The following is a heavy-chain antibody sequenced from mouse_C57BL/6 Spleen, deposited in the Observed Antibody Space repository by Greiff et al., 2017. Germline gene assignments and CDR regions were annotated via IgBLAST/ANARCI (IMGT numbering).Heavy chain of an antibody. CDR1: GYAFSSYW. CDR2: IYPGDGDT. Sequence: VQLPQSGAELVKPGASVKISCKASGYAFSSYWMNWVKQRPGTGLEWIGQIYPGDGDTNYNGKFKGKSTLTADKSSSTAYMQPSSLTSEASAVYFCARSFTTVVATGFDYWGQGTTLTVSS. J-gene: IGHJ2*01. V-gene: IGHV1-80*01. CDR3: ARSFTTVVATGFDY. D-gene: IGHD1-1*01.